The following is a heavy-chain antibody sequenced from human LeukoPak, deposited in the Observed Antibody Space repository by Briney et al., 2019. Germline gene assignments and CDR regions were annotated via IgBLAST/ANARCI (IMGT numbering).Heavy chain of an antibody. CDR1: RFTFDDYA. V-gene: IGHV3-43*02. D-gene: IGHD3-22*01. CDR2: ISGDGGST. Sequence: GGSLRLSCAASRFTFDDYAMHWLRHAPGKGLEWVSLISGDGGSTYYADSVKGRFTISRDNSKNSLYLQMNSLRTEDTALYYCAKGAYYYDSSGYYPRFDYWGQGTLVTVSS. J-gene: IGHJ4*02. CDR3: AKGAYYYDSSGYYPRFDY.